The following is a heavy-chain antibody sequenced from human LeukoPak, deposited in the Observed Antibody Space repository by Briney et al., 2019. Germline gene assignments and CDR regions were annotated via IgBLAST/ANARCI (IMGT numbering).Heavy chain of an antibody. CDR2: ISSNGGST. CDR1: GFTFSSYA. J-gene: IGHJ3*02. V-gene: IGHV3-64*01. CDR3: ARAGDDYVWGSYRYRAFDI. Sequence: GGSLRLSCAASGFTFSSYAMHWVRQAPGKGLEYVSAISSNGGSTYYANSVKGRFTISRDNSKNTLYLQKGSLRAEDMAVYYCARAGDDYVWGSYRYRAFDIWGQGTMVTVSS. D-gene: IGHD3-16*02.